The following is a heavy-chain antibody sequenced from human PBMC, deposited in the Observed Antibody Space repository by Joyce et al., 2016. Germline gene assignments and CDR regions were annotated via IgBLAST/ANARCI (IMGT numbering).Heavy chain of an antibody. D-gene: IGHD5-18*01. J-gene: IGHJ2*01. CDR2: VYLHGNP. CDR1: GLSFDLHSF. CDR3: ARRPYNVHTPLGSDWYFDL. V-gene: IGHV4-38-2*01. Sequence: QVQLQESGAGLVKPSETLSLTCGVSGLSFDLHSFWGWIRQPPGKGLEWIGNVYLHGNPHYCPSLRSRVTISRDTSKNQFSLNLNYVTAADTAVYFCARRPYNVHTPLGSDWYFDLWGRGTLVTVSS.